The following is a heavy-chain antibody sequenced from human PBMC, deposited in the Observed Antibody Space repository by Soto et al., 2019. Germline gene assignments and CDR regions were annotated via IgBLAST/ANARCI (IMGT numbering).Heavy chain of an antibody. CDR2: ISAYNGNT. J-gene: IGHJ6*02. Sequence: QVQLVQSGAEVKKPGASVKVSCKASGYTFTSYGISWVRQAPGQGLEWMGWISAYNGNTNYAQKLQGRVTMTTDTSTSTVYMELRSLRSDDAAVYYCTREGEAYYSGGSGAPYYYDGMDGWGQGTTVTVSS. CDR3: TREGEAYYSGGSGAPYYYDGMDG. V-gene: IGHV1-18*01. CDR1: GYTFTSYG. D-gene: IGHD2-15*01.